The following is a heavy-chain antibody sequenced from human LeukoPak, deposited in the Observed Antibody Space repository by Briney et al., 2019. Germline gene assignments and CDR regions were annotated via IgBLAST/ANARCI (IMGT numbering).Heavy chain of an antibody. CDR3: ARRIVGVIDAFDY. V-gene: IGHV4-39*01. CDR2: IYYSGST. CDR1: GGSISSSISY. J-gene: IGHJ4*02. D-gene: IGHD1-26*01. Sequence: PSETLSLTCTVSGGSISSSISYWGWIRQPQGKGLEWIATIYYSGSTYYSPSLKSRVTISVDTSKNQFSLKVTSMTAADTAVYYCARRIVGVIDAFDYWGQGALVTVSS.